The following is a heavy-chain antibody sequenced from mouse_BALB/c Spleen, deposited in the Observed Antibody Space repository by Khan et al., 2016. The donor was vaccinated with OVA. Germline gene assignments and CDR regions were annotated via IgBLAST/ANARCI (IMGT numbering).Heavy chain of an antibody. D-gene: IGHD2-1*01. J-gene: IGHJ1*01. Sequence: EVELVESGGGLVQPGGSRKLSCVASGSTLSSFGMHWVRQAPMKGLEWVAYISSGSSTIYYVDTVKGRFTISRDNPTNTLFLQMTSLRSEDTAMYYCARSGGNFHWYFDVWGAGTSVTVSS. CDR2: ISSGSSTI. CDR3: ARSGGNFHWYFDV. V-gene: IGHV5-17*02. CDR1: GSTLSSFG.